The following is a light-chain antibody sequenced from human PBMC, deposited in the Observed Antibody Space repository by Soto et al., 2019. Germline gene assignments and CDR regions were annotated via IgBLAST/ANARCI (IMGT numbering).Light chain of an antibody. V-gene: IGLV1-40*01. CDR1: SSNIGARYD. CDR3: QSYDSSLSGFAV. Sequence: QSVLTQPPSVSGVPGQKVTISCTGSSSNIGARYDVHWYQQLPGAAPRLLIYANDNRPSGVPDRFSGSKSGTSASLAITGLQAEDEADYYCQSYDSSLSGFAVFGGGTQLTVL. CDR2: AND. J-gene: IGLJ7*01.